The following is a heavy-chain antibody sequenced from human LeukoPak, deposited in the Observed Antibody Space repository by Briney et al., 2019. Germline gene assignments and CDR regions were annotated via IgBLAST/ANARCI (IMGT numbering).Heavy chain of an antibody. V-gene: IGHV4-59*01. Sequence: SETLSPTCTVSGGSISSYYWSWIRQPPGKGLEWIGYIYYSGSTNYNPSLKSRVTISVDTSKNQFSLKLSSVTAADTAVYYCARRRYCSSTSCYGGGDWFDPWGQGTLVTVSS. J-gene: IGHJ5*02. CDR1: GGSISSYY. D-gene: IGHD2-2*01. CDR3: ARRRYCSSTSCYGGGDWFDP. CDR2: IYYSGST.